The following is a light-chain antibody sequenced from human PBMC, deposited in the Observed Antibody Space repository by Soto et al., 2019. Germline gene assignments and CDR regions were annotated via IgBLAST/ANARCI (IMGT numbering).Light chain of an antibody. Sequence: DVVMTQSPLSLPVTLGQPASISCTSSQSLVDSDGSTYFNWFHQRPGQTPRRLIYKVSKRDSGVPDRFSGSGSGSAFTLRITRVEAEDVAIYYCMQGSHWPYTFGQGTKLEI. CDR3: MQGSHWPYT. CDR1: QSLVDSDGSTY. CDR2: KVS. V-gene: IGKV2-30*01. J-gene: IGKJ2*01.